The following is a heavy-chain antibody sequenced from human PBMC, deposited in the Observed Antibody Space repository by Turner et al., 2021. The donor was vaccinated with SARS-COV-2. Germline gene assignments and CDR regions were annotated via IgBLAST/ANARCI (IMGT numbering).Heavy chain of an antibody. CDR2: IKSRSDGGTT. J-gene: IGHJ3*02. D-gene: IGHD1-26*01. Sequence: EVQLVQSGGGVVKPGGSLRLSCVASGFTFRDTWMTWVRQAPGKGLQWVCRIKSRSDGGTTDYAAPVKGRFTISRDDSRNMRYLQMNSLKSDDTAMYYCTTPWQWEVLPYAVFGIWVQGTMV. CDR1: GFTFRDTW. V-gene: IGHV3-15*01. CDR3: TTPWQWEVLPYAVFGI.